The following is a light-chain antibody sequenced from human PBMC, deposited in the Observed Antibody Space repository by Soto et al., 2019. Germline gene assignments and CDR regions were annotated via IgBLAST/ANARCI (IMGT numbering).Light chain of an antibody. J-gene: IGLJ7*01. CDR1: SSNIGAGCD. CDR2: GNS. V-gene: IGLV1-40*01. CDR3: QSYDSSLTV. Sequence: QAVVTQPPSVSGAPGQRVTISCTGSSSNIGAGCDVHWYQQLPGTAPKLLIYGNSNRPSGVPDRFSGSKSGTSASLAITGLQAEDEADYYCQSYDSSLTVFGGGTQLTVL.